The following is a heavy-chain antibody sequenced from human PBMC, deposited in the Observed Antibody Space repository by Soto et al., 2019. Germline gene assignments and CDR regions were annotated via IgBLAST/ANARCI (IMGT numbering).Heavy chain of an antibody. CDR1: GFTFSNAW. V-gene: IGHV3-15*01. J-gene: IGHJ3*01. D-gene: IGHD2-2*01. Sequence: EVQLVESGGGLVKPVGSLRLSCAASGFTFSNAWMSWVRQAPGKGLEWVGRIKRKTDGGTTDYAAPVKGRFTISRDDSKSTLYLQMNSLNTEDTAVYYCTTDMVVPLAFDVWGQGTMVTVSS. CDR3: TTDMVVPLAFDV. CDR2: IKRKTDGGTT.